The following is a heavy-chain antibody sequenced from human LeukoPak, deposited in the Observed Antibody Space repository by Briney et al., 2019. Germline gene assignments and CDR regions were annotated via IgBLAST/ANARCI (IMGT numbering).Heavy chain of an antibody. CDR2: SYYTGGT. V-gene: IGHV4-59*12. Sequence: PSETLSLTCTVSGFSISLFYGHEIRQPPGKGLEWIGYSYYTGGTSYSPSLNSRATISVDTSKNQISLKLNSVTAADPAVHYCARVRIVDANTGALVIGRQGTMVPVSS. D-gene: IGHD3-22*01. CDR3: ARVRIVDANTGALVI. J-gene: IGHJ3*02. CDR1: GFSISLFY.